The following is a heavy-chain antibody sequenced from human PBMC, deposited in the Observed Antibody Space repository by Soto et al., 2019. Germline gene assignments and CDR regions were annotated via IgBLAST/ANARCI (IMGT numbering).Heavy chain of an antibody. V-gene: IGHV4-39*01. J-gene: IGHJ5*02. Sequence: QLQLQESGPGLVKPSETLSLTCTVSGGSISSSSFHWGWIRQPPGKGLEWIGSIYYSGSTYYSPSLKSRVTISVDTSKSQFSLKLSSVTAADTAVYYCARRERAAGTDWWFDPWGQGTLVTVAS. D-gene: IGHD6-13*01. CDR1: GGSISSSSFH. CDR3: ARRERAAGTDWWFDP. CDR2: IYYSGST.